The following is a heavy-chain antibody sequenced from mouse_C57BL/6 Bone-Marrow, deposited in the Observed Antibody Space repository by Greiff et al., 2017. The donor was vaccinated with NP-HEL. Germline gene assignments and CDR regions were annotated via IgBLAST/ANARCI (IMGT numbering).Heavy chain of an antibody. V-gene: IGHV1-64*01. CDR1: GYTFTSYW. CDR3: ARWDDGYSFAY. Sequence: QVQLQQPGAELVKPGASVKLSCKASGYTFTSYWMHWVKQRPGQGLEWIGMIHPTSGSTNYNEKFKSKATLTVDKSSSTADMQLSSLTSEDSAVYYCARWDDGYSFAYWGQGTLVTVSA. CDR2: IHPTSGST. D-gene: IGHD2-3*01. J-gene: IGHJ3*01.